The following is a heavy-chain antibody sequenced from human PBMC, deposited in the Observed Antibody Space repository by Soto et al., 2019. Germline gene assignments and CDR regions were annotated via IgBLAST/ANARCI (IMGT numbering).Heavy chain of an antibody. D-gene: IGHD3-22*01. V-gene: IGHV3-33*01. CDR2: IWYDGSNK. CDR1: GFTFSSYG. CDR3: ARDEDYDSSGYYVTYYFDY. J-gene: IGHJ4*02. Sequence: QVQLVESGGGVVQPGRSLRLSCAASGFTFSSYGMHWVRQAPGKGLERVAVIWYDGSNKYYADSVKGRFTISRDNSKNTLYLQMNSLRAEDTAVYYCARDEDYDSSGYYVTYYFDYWGQGTLVTVSS.